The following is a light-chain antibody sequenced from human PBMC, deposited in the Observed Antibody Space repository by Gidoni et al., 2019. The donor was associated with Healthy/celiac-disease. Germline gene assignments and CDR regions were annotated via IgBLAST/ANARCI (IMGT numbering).Light chain of an antibody. V-gene: IGKV3-20*01. CDR3: QKYGSSPRT. CDR2: CAS. CDR1: QSVSSSY. Sequence: EIVLTQSTGTLSLSTGERATLYCRASQSVSSSYLAWYQQKPGQAPRLLIYCASSRATGIPDRFSGSGSGTDFTLTISRLETEDFAVYYCQKYGSSPRTFGQGTKVEIK. J-gene: IGKJ1*01.